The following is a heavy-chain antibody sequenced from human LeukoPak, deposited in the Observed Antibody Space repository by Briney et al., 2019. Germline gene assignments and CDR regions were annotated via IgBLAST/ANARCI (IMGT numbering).Heavy chain of an antibody. J-gene: IGHJ4*02. D-gene: IGHD3-9*01. CDR1: GFTFSSYA. CDR3: ARGDDILTGYYWTGFDY. V-gene: IGHV3-30-3*01. CDR2: ISYDGSNK. Sequence: SGGSLRLSCAASGFTFSSYAMHWVRLAPGKGLEWVAVISYDGSNKYYADSVKGRFTISRDNSKNTLYLQMNSLRAEDTAVYYCARGDDILTGYYWTGFDYWGQGTLVTVSS.